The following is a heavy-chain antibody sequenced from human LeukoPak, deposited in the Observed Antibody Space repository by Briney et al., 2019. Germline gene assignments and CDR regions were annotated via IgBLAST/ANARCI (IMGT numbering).Heavy chain of an antibody. Sequence: SETLSLTCTVSGYSISSGYYWGWIRQPPGKGLEWIGSIYHSGKTYFNPSLKSRVTISVDTSKDQFSLNLNSVTAADTAVYYCARDGYSLAGNDYWGQGTLVTVSS. CDR2: IYHSGKT. V-gene: IGHV4-38-2*02. J-gene: IGHJ4*02. CDR3: ARDGYSLAGNDY. D-gene: IGHD6-19*01. CDR1: GYSISSGYY.